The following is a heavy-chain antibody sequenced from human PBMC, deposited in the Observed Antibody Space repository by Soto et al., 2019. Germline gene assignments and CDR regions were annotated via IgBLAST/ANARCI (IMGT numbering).Heavy chain of an antibody. Sequence: QVQLQESGPGLVKPSQTLSLTCTVSGGSISSGDYYWSWIRQPPGKGLEWMGYIHYSGSTYYNPSLKSRITLSVDTSKNQFSLKLSSVTAADTAVYYCARVYDSRTVVIDYWGQGTLVTVSS. J-gene: IGHJ4*02. CDR1: GGSISSGDYY. V-gene: IGHV4-30-4*01. CDR2: IHYSGST. D-gene: IGHD3-22*01. CDR3: ARVYDSRTVVIDY.